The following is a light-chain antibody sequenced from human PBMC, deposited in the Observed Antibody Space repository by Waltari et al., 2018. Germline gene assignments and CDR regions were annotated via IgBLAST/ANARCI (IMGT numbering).Light chain of an antibody. Sequence: DIVMTQSPDSLAVSLGERATINCKSSQSVFYSSNNKNYLAWYQLKPGQPPKLLIYWASTRESWVPDRFSGSGSGTDFTLTISSLQAEDVAVYYCQQYYTAPITFGQGTRLEIK. CDR3: QQYYTAPIT. CDR2: WAS. CDR1: QSVFYSSNNKNY. J-gene: IGKJ5*01. V-gene: IGKV4-1*01.